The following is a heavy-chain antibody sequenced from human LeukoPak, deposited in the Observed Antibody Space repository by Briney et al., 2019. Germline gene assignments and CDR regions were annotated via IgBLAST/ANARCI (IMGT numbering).Heavy chain of an antibody. D-gene: IGHD2-2*01. V-gene: IGHV3-23*01. Sequence: QAGGSLRLSCAASGFTFSSNGMSWVRQAPGKGLEWVSNISGSGGSTYYADSVRGRFTISRDNSKNTLYLQMNSLRAEDTAVYYCAKATMCSSASCRRPYFDYWGQGTLVTVSS. J-gene: IGHJ4*02. CDR1: GFTFSSNG. CDR2: ISGSGGST. CDR3: AKATMCSSASCRRPYFDY.